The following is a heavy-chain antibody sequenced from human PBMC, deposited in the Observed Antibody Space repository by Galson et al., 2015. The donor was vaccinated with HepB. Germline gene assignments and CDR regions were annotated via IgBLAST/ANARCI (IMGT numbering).Heavy chain of an antibody. CDR1: GFTFSNYY. CDR3: TTDAEAAAAGPFYYYYGMDV. Sequence: SLRLSCAASGFTFSNYYMAWIRQAPGKGLEWVGRIKSKTDGGTTDYAAPVKGRFIISREDSKNTLYLQMNSLKTEDTAVYYCTTDAEAAAAGPFYYYYGMDVWGQGTTVTVSS. V-gene: IGHV3-15*01. D-gene: IGHD6-13*01. CDR2: IKSKTDGGTT. J-gene: IGHJ6*02.